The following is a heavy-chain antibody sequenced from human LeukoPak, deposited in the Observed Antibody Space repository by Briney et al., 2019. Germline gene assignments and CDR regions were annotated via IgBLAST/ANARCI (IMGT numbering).Heavy chain of an antibody. CDR2: IYHSGST. D-gene: IGHD2-2*01. CDR1: GYSISSGYY. J-gene: IGHJ4*02. Sequence: PSETLSLTCAVSGYSISSGYYWGWIRQPPGKGLEWIGSIYHSGSTYYNPSLKSRVTISVDTSKNQFSLKLSSVTAADRAVYYCARTRREYQLLSFDYWGQGTLVTVSS. CDR3: ARTRREYQLLSFDY. V-gene: IGHV4-38-2*01.